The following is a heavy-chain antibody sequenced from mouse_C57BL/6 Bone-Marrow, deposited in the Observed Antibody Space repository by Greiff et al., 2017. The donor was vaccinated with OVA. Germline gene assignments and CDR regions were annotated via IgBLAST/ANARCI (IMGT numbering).Heavy chain of an antibody. CDR2: IHPNSGST. CDR1: GYTFTSYW. CDR3: AVSPSWFAY. V-gene: IGHV1-64*01. Sequence: QVQLKQPGAELVKPGASVKLSCKASGYTFTSYWMPWVKQRPGQGLEWIGMIHPNSGSTNYNEKFKSKATLTVDKSSSTAYMQLSSLTSEDSAVYYCAVSPSWFAYWGQGTLVTVSA. J-gene: IGHJ3*01.